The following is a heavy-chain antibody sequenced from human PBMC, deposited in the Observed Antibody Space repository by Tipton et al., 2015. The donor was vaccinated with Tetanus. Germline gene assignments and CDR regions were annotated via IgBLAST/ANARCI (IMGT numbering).Heavy chain of an antibody. CDR1: GDSMSPYY. CDR3: ARDRGVRGGYYYYHGMDV. V-gene: IGHV4-59*12. J-gene: IGHJ6*02. CDR2: ISNSGST. D-gene: IGHD3-10*01. Sequence: TLSLTCTISGDSMSPYYWGWLRQPPGKGLEWIGYISNSGSTYYNPSLKSRVTISVDTSQKQISLKVNSVTAADTAVYYCARDRGVRGGYYYYHGMDVWGQGTTVTVSS.